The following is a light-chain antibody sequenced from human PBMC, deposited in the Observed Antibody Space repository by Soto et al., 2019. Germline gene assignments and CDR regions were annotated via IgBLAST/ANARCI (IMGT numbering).Light chain of an antibody. CDR1: QSVRSY. Sequence: EIVLTQSPATLSLSPGERATLSCRASQSVRSYLVWYQQKPGQAPRLLIYDASTRATGIPARFSGSGSGTDFTLTISSLEPEDLAVYYCHQRSNWPRTFGGGTKVEIK. CDR3: HQRSNWPRT. CDR2: DAS. J-gene: IGKJ4*01. V-gene: IGKV3-11*01.